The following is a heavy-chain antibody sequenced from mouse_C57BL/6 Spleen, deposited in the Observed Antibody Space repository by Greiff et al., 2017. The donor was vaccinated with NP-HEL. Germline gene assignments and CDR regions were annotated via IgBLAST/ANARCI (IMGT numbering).Heavy chain of an antibody. CDR3: ARSAYYSNNYAMDY. Sequence: EVKLQESGPELVKPGASVKISCKASGYSFTDYNMNWVKQSNGKSLEWIGVINPNYGTTSYNQKFKGKATLTVDQSSSTAYMQLNSLTSEDSAVYYCARSAYYSNNYAMDYWGQGTSVTVSS. D-gene: IGHD2-5*01. CDR1: GYSFTDYN. J-gene: IGHJ4*01. CDR2: INPNYGTT. V-gene: IGHV1-39*01.